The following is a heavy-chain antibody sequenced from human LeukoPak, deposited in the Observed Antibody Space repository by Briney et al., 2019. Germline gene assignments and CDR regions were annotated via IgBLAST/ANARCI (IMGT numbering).Heavy chain of an antibody. CDR2: IYYSGST. CDR1: GGSISSYY. V-gene: IGHV4-59*12. CDR3: ARENTAMVTDY. D-gene: IGHD5-18*01. J-gene: IGHJ4*02. Sequence: SETLSLTCTVSGGSISSYYWSWIRQPPGKGLEWIGYIYYSGSTNYNPSLKSRVTISVDTSKNQFSLKLSSVTAADTAVYYCARENTAMVTDYWGQGTLVTVSS.